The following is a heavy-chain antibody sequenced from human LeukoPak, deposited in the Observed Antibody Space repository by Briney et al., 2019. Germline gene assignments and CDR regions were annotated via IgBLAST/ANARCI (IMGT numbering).Heavy chain of an antibody. D-gene: IGHD3-16*01. CDR3: LPLGGAVIDY. CDR1: GFTFSGSA. J-gene: IGHJ4*02. Sequence: GGSLRLSCAASGFTFSGSAMHRVRQASGKGLEWVGRIRSKANSYATAYAASVRGRFTISRDDSKNTAYLQMNSLKTEDTAVYYCLPLGGAVIDYWGQETLVTVSS. CDR2: IRSKANSYAT. V-gene: IGHV3-73*01.